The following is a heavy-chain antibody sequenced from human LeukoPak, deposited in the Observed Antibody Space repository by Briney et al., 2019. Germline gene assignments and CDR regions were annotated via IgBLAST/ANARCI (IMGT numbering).Heavy chain of an antibody. CDR1: GFTFSSYA. CDR3: AKKVPANWGSYFDY. V-gene: IGHV3-23*01. J-gene: IGHJ4*02. Sequence: GGSLRLSCAASGFTFSSYAMSWVRQAPGKGLEWVSAISGSGDSTYSTDSVKGRFTVSRDNSKNTLYLQMNSLRAEDTAVYYCAKKVPANWGSYFDYWGQGTLVTVSS. D-gene: IGHD7-27*01. CDR2: ISGSGDST.